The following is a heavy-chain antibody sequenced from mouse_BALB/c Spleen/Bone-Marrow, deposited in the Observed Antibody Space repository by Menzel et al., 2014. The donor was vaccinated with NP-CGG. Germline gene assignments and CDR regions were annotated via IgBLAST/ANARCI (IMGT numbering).Heavy chain of an antibody. Sequence: EVQGVESGGDLVQPGGSRKLSCAASGFTFSSSGMHWVRQAPERGLEWVAYISSGSSTIYYADTVKGRFTISRDNPKNTLFLQMTSLRSEDTAMYYCARGGNWEDFDYWGQGTTLTVSS. J-gene: IGHJ2*01. CDR1: GFTFSSSG. CDR3: ARGGNWEDFDY. V-gene: IGHV5-17*02. CDR2: ISSGSSTI. D-gene: IGHD4-1*01.